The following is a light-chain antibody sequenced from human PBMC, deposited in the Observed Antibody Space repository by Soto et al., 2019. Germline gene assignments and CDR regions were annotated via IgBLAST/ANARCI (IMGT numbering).Light chain of an antibody. Sequence: QSVLTQPRSVSGSPGQSVTISCTGTSSDVGAYNYVSWYQQHPGKAPKLMIYDVSKRPSRVPDRLSGSKSGNTASLTISGLQADDEANYYCCSYAGRYTYVFGTGAKLTVL. CDR2: DVS. J-gene: IGLJ1*01. CDR1: SSDVGAYNY. V-gene: IGLV2-11*01. CDR3: CSYAGRYTYV.